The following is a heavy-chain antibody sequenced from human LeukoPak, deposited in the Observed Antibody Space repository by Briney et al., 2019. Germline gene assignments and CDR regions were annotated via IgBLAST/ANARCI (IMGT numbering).Heavy chain of an antibody. Sequence: SETLSLTCAVYGGSFSGYYWSWIRQPPGKGLEWIGEINHSGSTNYNPSLESRVTISVDTSKNQFSLKLSSVTAADTAVYYCARGLDEWGQGTLVTVSS. V-gene: IGHV4-34*01. CDR2: INHSGST. CDR1: GGSFSGYY. CDR3: ARGLDE. J-gene: IGHJ4*02.